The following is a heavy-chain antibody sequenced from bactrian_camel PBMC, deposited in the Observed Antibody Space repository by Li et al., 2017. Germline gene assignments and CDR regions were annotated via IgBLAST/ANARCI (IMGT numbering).Heavy chain of an antibody. D-gene: IGHD5*01. V-gene: IGHV3S63*01. CDR1: GYRYASYC. Sequence: HVQLVESGGGSVQAGGSLRLSCEASGYRYASYCMGWFRQAPGKEREGVASISTDGVPTYTDSVKGRFTISRDNAKNTVYLQMNSLKSEDTALYYCAFGVGGWAEFGNWGQGTQVTVS. J-gene: IGHJ6*01. CDR3: AFGVGGWAEFGN. CDR2: ISTDGVP.